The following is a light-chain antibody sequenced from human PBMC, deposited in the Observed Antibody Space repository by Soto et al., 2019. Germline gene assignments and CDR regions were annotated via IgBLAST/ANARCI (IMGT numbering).Light chain of an antibody. J-gene: IGLJ1*01. CDR2: EVS. V-gene: IGLV2-8*01. Sequence: PVLTHPPYASGAPGQTVPIFCTRTISDVGGYNYVSWYQQHPGKAPKLMIYEVSERPSGVPDRFSGSKSSNTASLTVSGFQAEDEADYYCTSYTSSTTLVFGTGTKGYVL. CDR3: TSYTSSTTLV. CDR1: ISDVGGYNY.